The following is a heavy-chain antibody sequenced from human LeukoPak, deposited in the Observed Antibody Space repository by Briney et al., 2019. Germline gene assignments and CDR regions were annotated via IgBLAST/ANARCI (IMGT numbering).Heavy chain of an antibody. CDR1: GFTFSSYS. J-gene: IGHJ4*02. Sequence: GGSLRLSCAASGFTFSSYSMNWVRQAPGKGLEWVSSISSSSSYIYYADSVKGRFTISRDNSKNTLYLQMNSLRHEDTAVYFCANQNNVRLSYYFDFWGPGTLVTVSS. V-gene: IGHV3-21*01. D-gene: IGHD2-8*01. CDR2: ISSSSSYI. CDR3: ANQNNVRLSYYFDF.